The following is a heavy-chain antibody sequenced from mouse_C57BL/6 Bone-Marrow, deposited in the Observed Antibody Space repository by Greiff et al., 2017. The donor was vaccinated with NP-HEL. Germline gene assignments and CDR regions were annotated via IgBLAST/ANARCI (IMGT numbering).Heavy chain of an antibody. CDR2: IYPRDGST. D-gene: IGHD3-2*02. V-gene: IGHV1-85*01. J-gene: IGHJ2*01. CDR3: ARRGATAQATRGYFDY. Sequence: QVQLQQSGPELVKPGASVKLSCKASGYTFTSYDINWVKQRPGQGLEWVGCIYPRDGSTKYNEKLKGKATLTLDTSSSTAYMKLHSLTSEDSAVYFCARRGATAQATRGYFDYWGQGTTLTVSS. CDR1: GYTFTSYD.